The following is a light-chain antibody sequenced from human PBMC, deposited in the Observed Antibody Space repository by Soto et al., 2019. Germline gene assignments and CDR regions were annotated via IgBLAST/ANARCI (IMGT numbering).Light chain of an antibody. Sequence: DIQMTQSPSTLSASVGDTVTITCRASQSISTWMAWYQQKPGKAPKVLIYWTSRLEIGVPSRFSGSGTGTEFTLTITNLQPDDLATYYCQQYYSYWTFGQGTKVEIK. CDR2: WTS. CDR1: QSISTW. CDR3: QQYYSYWT. V-gene: IGKV1-5*03. J-gene: IGKJ1*01.